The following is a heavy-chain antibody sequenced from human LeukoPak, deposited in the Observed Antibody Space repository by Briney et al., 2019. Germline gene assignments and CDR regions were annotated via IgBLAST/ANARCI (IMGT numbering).Heavy chain of an antibody. CDR1: GYTFTSYD. CDR3: ARFHYHYYYMDV. CDR2: MNPNSGNT. D-gene: IGHD3-10*01. V-gene: IGHV1-8*01. J-gene: IGHJ6*03. Sequence: ASVKVSCKASGYTFTSYDINWVRQATGQGLEWMGWMNPNSGNTGYAQKFQGRVTMTRNTSISTAYMELSSLRSEDTAVYYCARFHYHYYYMDVWGKGTTVTVSS.